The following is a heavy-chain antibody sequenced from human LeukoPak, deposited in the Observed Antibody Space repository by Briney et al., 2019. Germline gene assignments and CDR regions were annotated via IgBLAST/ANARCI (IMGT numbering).Heavy chain of an antibody. CDR3: ARDAGNSGYGMDV. V-gene: IGHV3-11*04. CDR1: EFTFSDYY. J-gene: IGHJ6*02. CDR2: ISSSGTSI. Sequence: GGSLRLSCAASEFTFSDYYMSWIRQAPGQGLERVSYISSSGTSIYYADSVKGRFTISRDSAKNSLYLQMSSLRDEDTAVYYCARDAGNSGYGMDVWGQGTTVTVSS. D-gene: IGHD5-12*01.